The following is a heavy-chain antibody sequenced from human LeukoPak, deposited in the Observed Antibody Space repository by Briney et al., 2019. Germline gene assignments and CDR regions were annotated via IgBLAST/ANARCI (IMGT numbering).Heavy chain of an antibody. CDR2: IYYSGST. D-gene: IGHD3-22*01. Sequence: SETLSLTCTVSSGSISSYAYFWGWIRQPPGKALEWIGTIYYSGSTYYNPSLESRVTISVDTSKNQFSLRLSSVTAADTAVCYCAKTHFYTSSGYYFPFDSWSQGTLVTVSS. V-gene: IGHV4-39*07. CDR1: SGSISSYAYF. CDR3: AKTHFYTSSGYYFPFDS. J-gene: IGHJ4*02.